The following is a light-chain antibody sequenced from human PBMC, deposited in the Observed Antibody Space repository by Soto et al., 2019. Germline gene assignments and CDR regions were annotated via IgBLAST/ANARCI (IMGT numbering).Light chain of an antibody. Sequence: DIQMTQSPSTLSGSVGDRVTITCRASQTISSWLAWYQQKPGKAPKLLIYKASTLKSGVPSRFSGSGSGTEFTLTISSLQPDDFATYYCQQYSSSLLTFGGGTKVDIK. CDR1: QTISSW. J-gene: IGKJ4*01. V-gene: IGKV1-5*03. CDR3: QQYSSSLLT. CDR2: KAS.